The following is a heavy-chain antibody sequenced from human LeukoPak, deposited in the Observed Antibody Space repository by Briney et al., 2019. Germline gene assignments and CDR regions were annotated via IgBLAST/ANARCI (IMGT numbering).Heavy chain of an antibody. V-gene: IGHV3-21*01. D-gene: IGHD3-10*01. CDR1: GFTFSTYS. J-gene: IGHJ4*02. CDR3: ARSSVPIRGVIYLDY. Sequence: GGSLRLSRAASGFTFSTYSMNWVRQAPGKGLEWVSSISSSSSYIYYADSVKGRFTISRDNSKNTLYLQMNSLRAEDTAVYYCARSSVPIRGVIYLDYWGQGTLVTVSS. CDR2: ISSSSSYI.